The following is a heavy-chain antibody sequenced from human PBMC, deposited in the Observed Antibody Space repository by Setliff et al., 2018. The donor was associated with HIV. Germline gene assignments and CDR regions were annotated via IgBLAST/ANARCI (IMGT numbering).Heavy chain of an antibody. Sequence: SETLSLTCTVSGGSIRSFFWIWIRQPPGKGLEWIGEINHSGSTHYNPSLKSRFTISVDTSKNRFSLKVNSVTAADTAVYYCARGARLLAGYSDRWDYYYMAVWGKGTTVTVSS. V-gene: IGHV4-34*01. CDR3: ARGARLLAGYSDRWDYYYMAV. CDR2: INHSGST. CDR1: GGSIRSFF. J-gene: IGHJ6*03. D-gene: IGHD6-13*01.